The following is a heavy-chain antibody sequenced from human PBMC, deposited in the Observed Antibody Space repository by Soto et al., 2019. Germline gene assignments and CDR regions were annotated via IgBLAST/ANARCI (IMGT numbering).Heavy chain of an antibody. Sequence: GGSLRLSCAASGFTFSTYAMSWVRQAPGKGLEWVSAISGGGGSTYYADSVKGRFTLSRDNSKNTLYLQMNSLRAEDTAVYYCAKGSSGYRSYFFDNWGQGTLVTVSS. CDR2: ISGGGGST. V-gene: IGHV3-23*01. J-gene: IGHJ4*02. D-gene: IGHD3-22*01. CDR1: GFTFSTYA. CDR3: AKGSSGYRSYFFDN.